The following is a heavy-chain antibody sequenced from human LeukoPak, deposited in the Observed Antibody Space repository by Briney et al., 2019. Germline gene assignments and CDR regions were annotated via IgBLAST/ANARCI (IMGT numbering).Heavy chain of an antibody. V-gene: IGHV4-39*01. CDR3: ARHIGPGDSSDGFGY. J-gene: IGHJ4*02. D-gene: IGHD3-22*01. Sequence: SETLSLTCTVSGGSIGSSSYYWGWIRQPPGKGLEWIGSIYYSGSTYYNPSLKSRVTISVDTSKNQFSLKLSSVTAADTAVYYCARHIGPGDSSDGFGYWGQGTLVTVSS. CDR2: IYYSGST. CDR1: GGSIGSSSYY.